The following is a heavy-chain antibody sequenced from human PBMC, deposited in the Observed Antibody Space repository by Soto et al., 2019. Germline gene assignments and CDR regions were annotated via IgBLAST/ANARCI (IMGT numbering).Heavy chain of an antibody. D-gene: IGHD3-3*01. J-gene: IGHJ3*02. CDR3: ARSDDFFDPGAFAI. V-gene: IGHV4-34*01. Sequence: PSETLSLTCAVYGGSFSGYYWSWIRQPPGKGLEWIGEINHSGSTNYNPSLKSRVTISVDTSKNQFSLKLSSVTAADTAVCYCARSDDFFDPGAFAIWGQGTMVTVSS. CDR2: INHSGST. CDR1: GGSFSGYY.